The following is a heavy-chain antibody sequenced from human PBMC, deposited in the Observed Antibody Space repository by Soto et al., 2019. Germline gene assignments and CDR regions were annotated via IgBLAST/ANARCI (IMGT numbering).Heavy chain of an antibody. CDR2: VYSSGGT. CDR3: ARGQRFYDWLET. Sequence: PSWTXSLTGTVAVCSISSYYLTWIRQPAGKGLEWIGRVYSSGGTHYNPSLKSRVTISLDTSKNQFSLRLLSVTDADTAVYYCARGQRFYDWLETWGQGTLVTVSS. CDR1: VCSISSYY. J-gene: IGHJ5*02. V-gene: IGHV4-4*07. D-gene: IGHD3-3*01.